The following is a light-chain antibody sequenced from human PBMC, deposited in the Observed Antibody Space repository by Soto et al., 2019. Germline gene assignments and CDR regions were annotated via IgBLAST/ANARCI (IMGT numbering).Light chain of an antibody. Sequence: QSALTQPASVSGSPEQSITIACTGTSSDVGGYNYVSWFQHHPGKAPKLIICEVSNRPSGVSNRFSASKSGNTASLTISGLQAEDEATYYCSSYSSSSTLVFGTGTKLTVL. J-gene: IGLJ1*01. CDR2: EVS. CDR1: SSDVGGYNY. V-gene: IGLV2-14*01. CDR3: SSYSSSSTLV.